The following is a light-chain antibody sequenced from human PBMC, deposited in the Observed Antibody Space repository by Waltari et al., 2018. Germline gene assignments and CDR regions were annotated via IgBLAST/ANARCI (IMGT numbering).Light chain of an antibody. CDR3: QHYVRLPAT. V-gene: IGKV3-20*01. CDR1: QSIGRS. J-gene: IGKJ1*01. CDR2: AAS. Sequence: EIVLTQSPGTLSLSPGERVTLSCRASQSIGRSLAWYQQKPGQAPRLLIYAASSRATGIPDRFSGSGSGTYFSLTISRLEPEDFAVYYCQHYVRLPATFGQGTKVEIK.